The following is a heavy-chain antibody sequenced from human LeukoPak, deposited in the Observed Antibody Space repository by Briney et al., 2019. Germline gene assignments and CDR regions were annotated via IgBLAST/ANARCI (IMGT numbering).Heavy chain of an antibody. V-gene: IGHV3-30*04. CDR3: AREGARAAVVPAAVFDY. Sequence: GGSLRLSCAASGFTLSSYAMHWVRQAPGKGLEWVAVISYDGSNKYYADSVKGRFTISRDNSKNTLYLQMNSLRAEDTAVYYCAREGARAAVVPAAVFDYWGQGTLVTVSS. D-gene: IGHD2-2*01. CDR2: ISYDGSNK. CDR1: GFTLSSYA. J-gene: IGHJ4*02.